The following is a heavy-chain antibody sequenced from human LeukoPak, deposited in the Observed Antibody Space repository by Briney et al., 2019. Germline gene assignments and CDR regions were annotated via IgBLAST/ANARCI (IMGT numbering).Heavy chain of an antibody. D-gene: IGHD2-15*01. Sequence: GRSLRLSCSAYGFTFSNSAMHWIRQAPGKGLEYLSDISSNGGITYYVELVKGRFTDSRDNSKNMLFHQMNRLRAEDTAVYYCVKHKYTVVVAATLDYWGQGILVTVSS. CDR2: ISSNGGIT. J-gene: IGHJ4*02. V-gene: IGHV3-64D*09. CDR3: VKHKYTVVVAATLDY. CDR1: GFTFSNSA.